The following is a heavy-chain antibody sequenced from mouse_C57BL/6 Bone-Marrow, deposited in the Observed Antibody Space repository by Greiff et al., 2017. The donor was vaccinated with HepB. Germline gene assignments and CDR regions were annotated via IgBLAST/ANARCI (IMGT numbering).Heavy chain of an antibody. Sequence: VQLQQSGPGLVQPSQSLSITCTVSGFSLTSYGVHWVRQSPGKGLEWLGVIWRGGSTDYNAAFMSRLSITKDNSKSQVFFKMNSLQADDTAIYCGAKTRQGVRGPCDVWGTGTTVRVCS. V-gene: IGHV2-5*01. CDR3: AKTRQGVRGPCDV. J-gene: IGHJ1*03. CDR2: IWRGGST. D-gene: IGHD3-2*01. CDR1: GFSLTSYG.